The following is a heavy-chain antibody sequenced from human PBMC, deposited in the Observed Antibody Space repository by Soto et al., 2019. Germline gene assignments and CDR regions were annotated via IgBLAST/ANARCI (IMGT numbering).Heavy chain of an antibody. V-gene: IGHV5-10-1*01. J-gene: IGHJ6*02. CDR3: ARCGIAARPRWGMDV. CDR2: IDPSDSYT. CDR1: GYSFTSYW. D-gene: IGHD6-6*01. Sequence: GESLKISCKGSGYSFTSYWISWVRQMPGKGLEWMGRIDPSDSYTNYSPSFQGHVTISADKSISTAYLQWSSLKALDTAMYYCARCGIAARPRWGMDVWGQGTTVTVSS.